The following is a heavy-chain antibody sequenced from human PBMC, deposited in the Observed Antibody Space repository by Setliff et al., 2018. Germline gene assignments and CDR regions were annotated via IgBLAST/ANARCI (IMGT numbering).Heavy chain of an antibody. CDR1: GGFISSSSYY. CDR2: IYYSGST. J-gene: IGHJ2*01. CDR3: ATLLSSWQNWYFDL. D-gene: IGHD6-13*01. V-gene: IGHV4-39*01. Sequence: PSETLSLTCTVSGGFISSSSYYWGWIRQPPGKGLEWIANIYYSGSTYYNPSLKSRVTISVDTSKNQFSLKLSSVTAADTAVYYCATLLSSWQNWYFDLWGRGTLVTVSS.